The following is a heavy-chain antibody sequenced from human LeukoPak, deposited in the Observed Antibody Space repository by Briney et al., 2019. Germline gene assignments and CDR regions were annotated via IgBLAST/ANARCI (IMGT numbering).Heavy chain of an antibody. CDR1: GFTFSSYA. Sequence: GGSLRLSCAASGFTFSSYAMSWVRQAPGKGLEWVSAISGSGGSTYYADSVKGRFTISRDNSKNTLYLQMNSLRAEDTAVYYCAKDGVVRGTYYCYYYMDVWGKGTTVTVSS. V-gene: IGHV3-23*01. CDR3: AKDGVVRGTYYCYYYMDV. CDR2: ISGSGGST. J-gene: IGHJ6*03. D-gene: IGHD3-10*01.